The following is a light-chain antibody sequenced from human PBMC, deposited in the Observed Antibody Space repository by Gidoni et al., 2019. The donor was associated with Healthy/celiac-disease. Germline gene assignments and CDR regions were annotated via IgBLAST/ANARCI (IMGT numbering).Light chain of an antibody. Sequence: QSVLTQPLSASGTPGQRVTISCSGSSSNIGSNTVNWYQKLPGTAPKLLIYSNNQRPSGVPDRFSSSKSGTSASLAISGLQSEDEADYYCAAWDDSLNGWVFGGGTKLPVL. CDR3: AAWDDSLNGWV. V-gene: IGLV1-44*01. J-gene: IGLJ3*02. CDR1: SSNIGSNT. CDR2: SNN.